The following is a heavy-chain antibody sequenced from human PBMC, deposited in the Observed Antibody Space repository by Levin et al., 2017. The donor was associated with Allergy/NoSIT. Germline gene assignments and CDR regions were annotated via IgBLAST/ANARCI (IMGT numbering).Heavy chain of an antibody. D-gene: IGHD3-3*01. CDR1: GGSFSGYF. V-gene: IGHV4-34*01. CDR2: INHRGDT. Sequence: PSETLSLTCAVYGGSFSGYFWSWIRQPPGKGLEWIGEINHRGDTNYSPSLKSRVSISVDTSKNQFSLKLSSVTAAATAIYYCARGMTRIYGVVTPRGGDYWGQGILVTVSS. J-gene: IGHJ4*02. CDR3: ARGMTRIYGVVTPRGGDY.